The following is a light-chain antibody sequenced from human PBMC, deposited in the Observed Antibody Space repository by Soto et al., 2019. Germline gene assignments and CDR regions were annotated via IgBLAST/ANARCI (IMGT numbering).Light chain of an antibody. Sequence: EIVMTQSPVTLSVSPGERATLSCRASQSVSSNVAWYQQKPGQPPRLLIYGASTRATGVPARFSGSGSGTEFTLTISSLQSEDFAVYYCQQYNNWLRTFGGGTKVDIK. V-gene: IGKV3D-15*01. CDR1: QSVSSN. CDR3: QQYNNWLRT. CDR2: GAS. J-gene: IGKJ4*01.